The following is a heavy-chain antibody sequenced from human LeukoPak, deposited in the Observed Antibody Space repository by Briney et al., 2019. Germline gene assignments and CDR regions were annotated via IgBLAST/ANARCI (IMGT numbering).Heavy chain of an antibody. J-gene: IGHJ4*02. CDR2: ISWNSGSI. Sequence: GRSLRLSCAASGFTFDDYAMHWVRQAPGKGLEWVSGISWNSGSIGYADSVKGRFTISRDNAKNTLYLQMKSLRAEDTAVYYCARGPINEYYFDYWGQGTLVTVSS. CDR1: GFTFDDYA. CDR3: ARGPINEYYFDY. V-gene: IGHV3-9*01. D-gene: IGHD5-12*01.